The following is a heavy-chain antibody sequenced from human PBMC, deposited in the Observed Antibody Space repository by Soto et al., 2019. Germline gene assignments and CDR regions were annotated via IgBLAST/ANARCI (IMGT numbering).Heavy chain of an antibody. Sequence: SGTLSLTCTVSGGSISSNSYYWDWIRQPPGKGLEWIGSIYYSGATYYNPSLQSRVTISVDTSKNQFSLHLSSVTAADTAVYYCVRHAAYDSVWGNSDGNDYWGQGTLVTVSS. J-gene: IGHJ4*02. CDR1: GGSISSNSYY. D-gene: IGHD3-16*01. CDR3: VRHAAYDSVWGNSDGNDY. CDR2: IYYSGAT. V-gene: IGHV4-39*01.